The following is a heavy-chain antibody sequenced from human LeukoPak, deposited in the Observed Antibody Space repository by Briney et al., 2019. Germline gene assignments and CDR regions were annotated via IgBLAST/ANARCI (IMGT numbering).Heavy chain of an antibody. D-gene: IGHD6-13*01. CDR2: IRYDGSNK. Sequence: GGSLRLSCAASGFTFSGSAMHWVRQAPGKGLEWVAFIRYDGSNKYYADSVKGRFTISRDNSKNTLYLQMNSLRAEDTAVYYCAKEGGDSSSWYRRSPFDYWGQGTLVTVSS. CDR3: AKEGGDSSSWYRRSPFDY. V-gene: IGHV3-30*02. J-gene: IGHJ4*02. CDR1: GFTFSGSA.